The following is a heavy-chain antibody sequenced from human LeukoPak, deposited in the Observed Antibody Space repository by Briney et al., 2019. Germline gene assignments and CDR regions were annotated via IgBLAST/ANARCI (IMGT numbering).Heavy chain of an antibody. CDR2: IYYSGST. CDR1: GGSISSYY. Sequence: SETLSLTCTVSGGSISSYYWSWIRQPPGKGLEWIGYIYYSGSTNYNPSLKSRVTISVDTSKYQFSLKLSSVTAADTAVYYCARGRVYYYDSSGYSMYYFDYWGQGTLVTVSS. CDR3: ARGRVYYYDSSGYSMYYFDY. J-gene: IGHJ4*02. D-gene: IGHD3-22*01. V-gene: IGHV4-59*01.